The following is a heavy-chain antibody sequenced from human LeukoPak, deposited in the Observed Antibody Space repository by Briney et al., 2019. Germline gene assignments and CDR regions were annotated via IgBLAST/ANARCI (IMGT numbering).Heavy chain of an antibody. CDR1: GFTFSSYA. CDR2: INGRAATT. Sequence: GSLRLSCAASGFASGFTFSSYAMSWVRQAPGKGLEWVASINGRAATTYYADSVKGRFTISRDNSKNTLYLQMNSLGADDTAVDYCAIAPATGEGYYFYYMDVWGKGTTVTVSS. J-gene: IGHJ6*03. CDR3: AIAPATGEGYYFYYMDV. D-gene: IGHD7-27*01. V-gene: IGHV3-23*01.